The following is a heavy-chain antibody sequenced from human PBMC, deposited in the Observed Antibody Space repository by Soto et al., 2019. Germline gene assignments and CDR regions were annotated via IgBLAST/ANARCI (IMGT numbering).Heavy chain of an antibody. CDR1: GFPFGDFA. J-gene: IGHJ4*02. CDR3: TWSESADTAYFSLY. CDR2: IRNRSYQETP. D-gene: IGHD2-8*01. V-gene: IGHV3-49*04. Sequence: GGSLRLTCTGSGFPFGDFAINWVRQAPGKGLEWVGLIRNRSYQETPAYAAPVKGRFTISRDTSNGIAYLQMSGLKIEYSCVYYCTWSESADTAYFSLYWGQGTPVTVSS.